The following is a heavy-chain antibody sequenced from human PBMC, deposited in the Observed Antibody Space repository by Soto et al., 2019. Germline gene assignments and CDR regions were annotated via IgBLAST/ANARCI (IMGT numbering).Heavy chain of an antibody. CDR2: INHSGST. CDR3: ARYPRAVLALPRAGDYFDY. J-gene: IGHJ4*02. CDR1: GGSFSGYY. V-gene: IGHV4-34*01. D-gene: IGHD1-7*01. Sequence: SETLSLTCAVYGGSFSGYYWSWIRQPPGKGLEWIGEINHSGSTNYNPSLKSRVTISVDTSKNQFSLKLSSVTAADTAVYYCARYPRAVLALPRAGDYFDYWGQGTLVTVSS.